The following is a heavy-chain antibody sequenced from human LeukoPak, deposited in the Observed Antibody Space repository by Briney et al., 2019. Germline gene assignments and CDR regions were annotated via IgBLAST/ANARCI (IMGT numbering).Heavy chain of an antibody. CDR2: ISAYNGNT. Sequence: AASVKVSCKASGYTFTSYDINWVRQAPGQGLEWMGWISAYNGNTNYAQKLQGRVTMTTDTSTSTAYMELRSLRSDDTAVYYCARDPYYDFWSGYYYYFDYWGQGTLVTVSS. CDR1: GYTFTSYD. D-gene: IGHD3-3*01. V-gene: IGHV1-18*01. CDR3: ARDPYYDFWSGYYYYFDY. J-gene: IGHJ4*02.